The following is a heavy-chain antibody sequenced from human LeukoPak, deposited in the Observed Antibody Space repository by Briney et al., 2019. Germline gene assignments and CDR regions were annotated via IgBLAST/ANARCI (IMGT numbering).Heavy chain of an antibody. D-gene: IGHD5-18*01. V-gene: IGHV4-59*08. CDR2: IYYSGST. CDR3: ARTTSGYSYALSY. CDR1: GGSISSYY. J-gene: IGHJ4*02. Sequence: SETLSLTCTVSGGSISSYYWSWIRQPPGKGLEWIGYIYYSGSTNYNPSLKSRVTISVDTSKNQFSLKLSPVTAADTAVYYCARTTSGYSYALSYWGQGTLVTVSS.